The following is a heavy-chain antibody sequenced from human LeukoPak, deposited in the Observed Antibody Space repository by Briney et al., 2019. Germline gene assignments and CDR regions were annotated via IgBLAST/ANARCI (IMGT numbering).Heavy chain of an antibody. D-gene: IGHD6-13*01. CDR2: MNPNSGNT. CDR1: GHTFTSYD. V-gene: IGHV1-8*01. J-gene: IGHJ4*02. CDR3: ARARVYSSSCPTYY. Sequence: GASVKVSCKASGHTFTSYDINWVRQATGQGLEWMGWMNPNSGNTGYAQKFQGRVTKTRNTSISTAYMELSSLRSEDTAVYYCARARVYSSSCPTYYWGQGTLVTVSS.